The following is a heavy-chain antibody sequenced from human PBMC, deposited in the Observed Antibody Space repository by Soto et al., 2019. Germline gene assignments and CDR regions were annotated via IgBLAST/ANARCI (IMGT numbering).Heavy chain of an antibody. Sequence: GGSLRLSCAASEFAFSNYAMSWVRQAPGKGLEWVLGISGSGGSTSHADSVKGRFTISRDNSKNTLFLQMNSLRAEDTAVYYCARHQDSSTWYIYPIDFWGQGTLVTVSS. D-gene: IGHD6-13*01. CDR3: ARHQDSSTWYIYPIDF. CDR1: EFAFSNYA. CDR2: ISGSGGST. V-gene: IGHV3-23*01. J-gene: IGHJ4*02.